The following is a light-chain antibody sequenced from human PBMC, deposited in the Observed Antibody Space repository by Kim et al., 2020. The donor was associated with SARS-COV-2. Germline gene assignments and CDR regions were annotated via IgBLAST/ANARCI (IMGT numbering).Light chain of an antibody. CDR3: QVCDSGVV. CDR2: YDS. CDR1: NIGSKS. J-gene: IGLJ2*01. Sequence: VAVAPGKTAVITCGGNNIGSKSVHWYQQKPGQAPVLVIYYDSDRPSGIPERFSGSNSGNTATLTISRVEAGDEADYYCQVCDSGVVFGGGTQLTVL. V-gene: IGLV3-21*04.